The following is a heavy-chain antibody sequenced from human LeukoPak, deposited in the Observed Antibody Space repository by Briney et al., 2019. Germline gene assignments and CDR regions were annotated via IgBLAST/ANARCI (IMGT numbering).Heavy chain of an antibody. CDR1: GGSISSYY. D-gene: IGHD4-17*01. J-gene: IGHJ4*02. V-gene: IGHV4-59*12. CDR3: ARVVYGDSYYFDY. Sequence: SETLSLTCTVSGGSISSYYWSWIRQPPGKGLEWIGYIYYSGSTNYNPSLKSRVTISVDKSKNQFSLKLSSVTAADTAVYYCARVVYGDSYYFDYWGQGTLVTVSS. CDR2: IYYSGST.